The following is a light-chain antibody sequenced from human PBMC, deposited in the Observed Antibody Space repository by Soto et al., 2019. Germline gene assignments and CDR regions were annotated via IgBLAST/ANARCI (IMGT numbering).Light chain of an antibody. V-gene: IGKV3-15*01. CDR1: QNIGNR. CDR3: QQYGSSGT. Sequence: EIVMTQSPATLSVSPGESATLSCRTSQNIGNRLAWYQHKPGQAPRLLFYTASSRATTVPARFSGRGSGTEFTLTISSLEPEDFAVYYCQQYGSSGTFGQGTKVDIK. J-gene: IGKJ1*01. CDR2: TAS.